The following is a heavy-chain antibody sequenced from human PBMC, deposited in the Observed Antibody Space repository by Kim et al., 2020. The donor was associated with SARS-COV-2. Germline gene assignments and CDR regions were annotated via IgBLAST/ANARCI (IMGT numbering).Heavy chain of an antibody. V-gene: IGHV3-66*01. CDR2: SK. CDR3: ARDLSGSYGY. J-gene: IGHJ4*02. D-gene: IGHD1-26*01. Sequence: SKYYADSVKGRFTISRDNSKNTLYLQMNSLRAEDTAVYYCARDLSGSYGYWGQGTLVTVSS.